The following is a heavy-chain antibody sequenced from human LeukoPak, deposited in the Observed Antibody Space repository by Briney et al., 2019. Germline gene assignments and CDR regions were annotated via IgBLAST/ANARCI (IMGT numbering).Heavy chain of an antibody. D-gene: IGHD5-18*01. CDR3: ARGATAMVFISFFDY. J-gene: IGHJ4*02. CDR1: GGSFSGYY. Sequence: SETLSLTCAVYGGSFSGYYWSWIRQPPGKGLEWLGEINHSRSTNYNPSLKSRVTISVDTSKNQFSLKLSSVTAADTAVYYCARGATAMVFISFFDYWGQGTLVTVSS. V-gene: IGHV4-34*01. CDR2: INHSRST.